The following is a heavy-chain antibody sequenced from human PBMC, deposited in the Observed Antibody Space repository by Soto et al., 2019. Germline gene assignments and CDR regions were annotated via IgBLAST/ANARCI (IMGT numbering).Heavy chain of an antibody. CDR1: GYTSTSYA. J-gene: IGHJ4*02. CDR2: INAGNGNT. D-gene: IGHD6-13*01. V-gene: IGHV1-3*01. Sequence: ASVKVSCKASGYTSTSYAMHWVRQAPGQRLEWMGWINAGNGNTKYSQKFQGRVTITRDTSASTAYMELSSLRSEDTAVYYCARNYIAAAGPYYFDYWGQGTLVTVSS. CDR3: ARNYIAAAGPYYFDY.